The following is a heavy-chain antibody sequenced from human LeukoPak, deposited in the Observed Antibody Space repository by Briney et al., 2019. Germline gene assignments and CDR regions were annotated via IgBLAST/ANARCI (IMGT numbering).Heavy chain of an antibody. CDR1: GYNFISYG. V-gene: IGHV1-18*01. CDR2: ISAYNGNT. J-gene: IGHJ4*02. CDR3: ARRYTASDY. D-gene: IGHD5-18*01. Sequence: ASVKVSCKASGYNFISYGINWVRQAPGQGLEWMGRISAYNGNTNYAQRFQGRVTMTTDTSTSTAYMELRSLRSDDTAVFYCARRYTASDYWGQGTLVTVSS.